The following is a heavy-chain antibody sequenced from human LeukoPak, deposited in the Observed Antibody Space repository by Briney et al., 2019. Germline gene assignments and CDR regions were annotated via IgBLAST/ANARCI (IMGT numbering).Heavy chain of an antibody. Sequence: SETLSLTCIVSGGSISSYYWSWIRQPAGKGLEWIGRIYTSGITKYNPSLKSRVTMSADTSKNQLSLKLTSVTAADTAVYYCARGVVGYGDYRYFDLWGRGTLVTVSS. CDR2: IYTSGIT. V-gene: IGHV4-4*07. D-gene: IGHD4-17*01. CDR1: GGSISSYY. J-gene: IGHJ2*01. CDR3: ARGVVGYGDYRYFDL.